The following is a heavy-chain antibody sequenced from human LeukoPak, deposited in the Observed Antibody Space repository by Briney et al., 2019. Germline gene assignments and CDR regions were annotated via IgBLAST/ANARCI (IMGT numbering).Heavy chain of an antibody. V-gene: IGHV1-2*06. CDR3: ARDPIVGTTTVNWFDP. J-gene: IGHJ5*02. D-gene: IGHD1-26*01. Sequence: GASVKVSFKASGYTFTDYYMHWVRQAPGQGLEWMGRINPNSGGTNYAQKFQGRVTMTRDTSISTAYMELSRLRSDDTAVYCCARDPIVGTTTVNWFDPWGQGTLVTVSS. CDR2: INPNSGGT. CDR1: GYTFTDYY.